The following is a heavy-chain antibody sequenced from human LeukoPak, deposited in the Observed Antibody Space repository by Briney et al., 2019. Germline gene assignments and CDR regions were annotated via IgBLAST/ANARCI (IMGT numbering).Heavy chain of an antibody. CDR2: ISYDGSNK. J-gene: IGHJ4*02. CDR3: AKGGGKQWLKYYFDY. CDR1: GFTFSSYG. V-gene: IGHV3-30*18. Sequence: PGGSLRLSCAASGFTFSSYGMHWVRQAPGKGPEWVAVISYDGSNKYYADSVKGRFTISRDNSKNTLYLQMNSLRAEDTAVYYCAKGGGKQWLKYYFDYWGQGTLVTVSS. D-gene: IGHD6-19*01.